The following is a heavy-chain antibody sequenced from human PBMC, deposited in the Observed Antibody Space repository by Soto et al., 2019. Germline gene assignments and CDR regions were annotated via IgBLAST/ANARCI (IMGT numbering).Heavy chain of an antibody. D-gene: IGHD2-2*01. CDR2: ISWNSGSI. V-gene: IGHV3-9*01. CDR3: AKDKLGYCSSTSCYASAFDI. CDR1: GFTFDDYA. J-gene: IGHJ3*02. Sequence: EVQLVESGGGLVQPGRSLRLSCEASGFTFDDYAMHWVRQAPGKGLEWVSGISWNSGSIGYADSVKGRFTISRDNAKNSLYLQMNSLRAEDTALYYCAKDKLGYCSSTSCYASAFDIWGQGTMVTVSS.